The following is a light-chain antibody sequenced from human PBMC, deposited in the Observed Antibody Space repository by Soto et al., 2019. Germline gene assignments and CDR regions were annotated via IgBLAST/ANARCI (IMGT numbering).Light chain of an antibody. Sequence: DIVMTQSPDSLAVSLGERATINCKSSQSVVYSSNNKNYLAWYQQKPGQPPKLLIYWASTRESGVPDRFSGSGSGTHFTLTISSLQAEDVAVYYCQQYYITPITFGQGTRLEIK. V-gene: IGKV4-1*01. CDR3: QQYYITPIT. CDR2: WAS. J-gene: IGKJ5*01. CDR1: QSVVYSSNNKNY.